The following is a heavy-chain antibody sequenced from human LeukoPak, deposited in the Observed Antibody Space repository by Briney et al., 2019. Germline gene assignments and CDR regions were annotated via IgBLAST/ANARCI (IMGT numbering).Heavy chain of an antibody. CDR1: GGSISSYY. CDR3: ARVGTIAARGIWFVP. J-gene: IGHJ5*02. V-gene: IGHV4-59*01. CDR2: IYYSGST. Sequence: PSETLSLTCTVSGGSISSYYWSWIRQLPGKGLEWIGYIYYSGSTNYNPSLKSRVTISVDTSKNQFSLKLSSVTAADTAVYYCARVGTIAARGIWFVPWGQGTLVTVSS. D-gene: IGHD6-6*01.